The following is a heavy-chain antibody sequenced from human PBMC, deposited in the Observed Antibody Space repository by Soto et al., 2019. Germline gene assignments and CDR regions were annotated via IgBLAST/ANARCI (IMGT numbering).Heavy chain of an antibody. J-gene: IGHJ4*02. CDR2: IYMSGIT. D-gene: IGHD1-1*01. V-gene: IGHV4-4*07. CDR1: GGSMSSYY. CDR3: ARTAVKIPTTFDY. Sequence: QVTLQESGPGLVKPSETLSLTCTVSGGSMSSYYWSYIRQPAGKGLEWIGCIYMSGITAYNPYLTSRVTMSVDTSKNQFSLNLSSVTAAVTAVYYCARTAVKIPTTFDYWGQGNLVTVSA.